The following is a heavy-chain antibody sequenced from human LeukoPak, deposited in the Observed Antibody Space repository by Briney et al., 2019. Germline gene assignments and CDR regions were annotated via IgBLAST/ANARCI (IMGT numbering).Heavy chain of an antibody. Sequence: GGSLRLSCAASGFTFSDYYMSWIRQAPGKGLEWVSYISSSGSTVYYADSVKGRFTISRDNAKNSLYLQMNSLRAEDTAVYYCAREPYYDSSGYPIWGQGTMVTVSS. D-gene: IGHD3-22*01. CDR2: ISSSGSTV. V-gene: IGHV3-11*04. CDR3: AREPYYDSSGYPI. J-gene: IGHJ3*02. CDR1: GFTFSDYY.